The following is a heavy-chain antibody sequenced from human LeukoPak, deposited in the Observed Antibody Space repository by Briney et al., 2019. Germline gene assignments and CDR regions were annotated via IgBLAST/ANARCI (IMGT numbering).Heavy chain of an antibody. CDR3: AKDPYSSRWYRSADY. J-gene: IGHJ4*02. Sequence: RPGGSLRLSCAASGFTVSSNYMSWVRQAPGKGLEWVSVIYSGGSTYYADSVKGRFTISRDNSKNTLYLQMNSLRAEDTAVYYCAKDPYSSRWYRSADYWGQGTLVTVSS. D-gene: IGHD6-13*01. CDR1: GFTVSSNY. CDR2: IYSGGST. V-gene: IGHV3-53*01.